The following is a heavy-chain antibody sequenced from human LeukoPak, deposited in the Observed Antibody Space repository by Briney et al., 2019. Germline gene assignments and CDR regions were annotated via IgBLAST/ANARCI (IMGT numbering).Heavy chain of an antibody. CDR2: INPNSGGT. J-gene: IGHJ4*02. D-gene: IGHD3-16*02. V-gene: IGHV1-2*02. CDR3: AREGPGYDYVWGSYRYPDY. Sequence: VKVSCKASGYTFTGYYMHWVRQAPGQGLEWMGWINPNSGGTNYAQKFQGRVTMTRDTSISTAYMELSRLRSDDTAVYYCAREGPGYDYVWGSYRYPDYWGQGTLVTVSS. CDR1: GYTFTGYY.